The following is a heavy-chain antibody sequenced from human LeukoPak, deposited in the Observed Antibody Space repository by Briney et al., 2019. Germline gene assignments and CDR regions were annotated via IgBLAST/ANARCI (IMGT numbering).Heavy chain of an antibody. CDR1: GYTLTELS. CDR2: FDPEDGET. D-gene: IGHD2-15*01. J-gene: IGHJ5*02. CDR3: ARDIGYCNGGSCYGFWFDP. V-gene: IGHV1-24*01. Sequence: ASVKVSCKVSGYTLTELSMHWVRQAPGKGLEWMGGFDPEDGETIYAQKFQGRVTMTEDTSTDTAYMELSSLRSEDTAVYYCARDIGYCNGGSCYGFWFDPWGQGTLVTVSS.